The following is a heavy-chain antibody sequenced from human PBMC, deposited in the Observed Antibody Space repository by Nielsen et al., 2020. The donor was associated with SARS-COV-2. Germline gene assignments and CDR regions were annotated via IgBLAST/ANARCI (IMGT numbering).Heavy chain of an antibody. CDR2: ISGSDNAT. D-gene: IGHD3-10*01. J-gene: IGHJ4*02. Sequence: GESLKISCAASGFNFSDYYMSWIRQAPGKGLEWLSYISGSDNATYYADSVKGRFTISRDNAKNSLYLQMNSLRAEDTAVYYCARDLYYYGPLDYWGQGTLVTVSS. CDR1: GFNFSDYY. V-gene: IGHV3-11*04. CDR3: ARDLYYYGPLDY.